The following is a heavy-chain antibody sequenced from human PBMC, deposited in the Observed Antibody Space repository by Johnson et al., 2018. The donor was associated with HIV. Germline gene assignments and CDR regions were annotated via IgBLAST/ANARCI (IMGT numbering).Heavy chain of an antibody. D-gene: IGHD3-22*01. CDR3: TRRGYYDSSGYAFDI. CDR1: GFTFSSYA. J-gene: IGHJ3*02. Sequence: QVQLVESGGGVVQPRRSLRLSCAASGFTFSSYAMHWVRQAPGKGLEWVAVISYDGSNKYYADSVKGRFTISRDNSKNTLYLQMNSLRAEDTAVYYCTRRGYYDSSGYAFDIWGRGTKVTVSS. V-gene: IGHV3-30*04. CDR2: ISYDGSNK.